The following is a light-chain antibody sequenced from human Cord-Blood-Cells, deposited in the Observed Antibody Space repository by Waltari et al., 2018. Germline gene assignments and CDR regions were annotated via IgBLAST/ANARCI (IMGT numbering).Light chain of an antibody. Sequence: QSALTQPASVSGSPGQSITISCTGTSSDVGGYNYVSWYQQHPGKAPKLMIYNFSNRPPGVSSRCLDSKSGNTAPLTTSGLQAEDEADYYCSSYTSSSTVVFGGGTKLTVL. CDR1: SSDVGGYNY. CDR3: SSYTSSSTVV. CDR2: NFS. J-gene: IGLJ2*01. V-gene: IGLV2-14*01.